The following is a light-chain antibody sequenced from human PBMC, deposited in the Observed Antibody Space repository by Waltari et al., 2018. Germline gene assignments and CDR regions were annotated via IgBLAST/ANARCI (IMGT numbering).Light chain of an antibody. V-gene: IGLV1-40*01. J-gene: IGLJ2*01. CDR3: QSYDSGLNGLF. Sequence: QSVLTQPPSVSGAPGQRVTISCTGSSSNIGSPYNVHWYQQVPGRAPKLLIYDEGHRPSGVPDRFSGSKSGTSASLAITGLQAEDEAEYFCQSYDSGLNGLFFGGGTKVTVL. CDR2: DEG. CDR1: SSNIGSPYN.